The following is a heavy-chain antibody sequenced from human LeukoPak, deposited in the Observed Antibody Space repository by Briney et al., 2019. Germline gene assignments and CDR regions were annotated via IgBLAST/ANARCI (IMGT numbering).Heavy chain of an antibody. J-gene: IGHJ4*02. V-gene: IGHV3-23*01. Sequence: HPGGSLRLSCAASGFTFSSYAMSWVRQAPGKGLEWVSAISGSGGSTYYADSVKGRFTISRDNAKNTLYLQMNSLRAEDTAVYYCARRNLGSDLDFDYWGQGTLVTVSS. CDR1: GFTFSSYA. CDR3: ARRNLGSDLDFDY. CDR2: ISGSGGST. D-gene: IGHD1-1*01.